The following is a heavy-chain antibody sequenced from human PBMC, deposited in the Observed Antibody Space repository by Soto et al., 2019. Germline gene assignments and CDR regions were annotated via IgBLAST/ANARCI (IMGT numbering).Heavy chain of an antibody. CDR3: TRDPGPPYSSGWYFDY. J-gene: IGHJ4*02. D-gene: IGHD6-19*01. CDR2: IRSKAYGGTT. Sequence: GGSLRLSCTASGFTFGDYAMSWFRQAPGKGLEWVGFIRSKAYGGTTEYAASVKGRFTISRDDSKSIAYLQMNSLKTEDTAVYYCTRDPGPPYSSGWYFDYWGQGTLVTVSS. CDR1: GFTFGDYA. V-gene: IGHV3-49*03.